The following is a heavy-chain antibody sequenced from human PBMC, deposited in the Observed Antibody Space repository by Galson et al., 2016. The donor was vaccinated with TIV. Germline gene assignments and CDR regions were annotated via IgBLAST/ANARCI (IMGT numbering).Heavy chain of an antibody. J-gene: IGHJ3*01. CDR1: GFSFRNYV. D-gene: IGHD1-26*01. V-gene: IGHV3-23*01. CDR3: PKVGKSGDYSWDAFDV. Sequence: SLRLSCAASGFSFRNYVMSWVRLAPGKGLEWVSSLSLSGSHTYYAESVKGRFTISRDNSKYTLFLQLNSLRVGDTAIYYCPKVGKSGDYSWDAFDVWGQGTVVTVSS. CDR2: LSLSGSHT.